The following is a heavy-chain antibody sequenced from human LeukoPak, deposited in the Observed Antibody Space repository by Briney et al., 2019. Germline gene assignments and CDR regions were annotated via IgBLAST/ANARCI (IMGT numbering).Heavy chain of an antibody. CDR2: ISGSGGST. V-gene: IGHV3-23*01. CDR3: AKDRGYSYGYPFDY. Sequence: GGSLRLSCAASGFTFSSSAMTWVRQAPGKGLEWVSAISGSGGSTYYADSVKGRFTISRDNSKNALYLQMNSLRAEDTAVYYCAKDRGYSYGYPFDYWGQGTLVTVSS. D-gene: IGHD5-18*01. J-gene: IGHJ4*02. CDR1: GFTFSSSA.